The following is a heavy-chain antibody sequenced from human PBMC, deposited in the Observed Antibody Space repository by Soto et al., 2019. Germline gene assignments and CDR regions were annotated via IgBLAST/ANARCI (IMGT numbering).Heavy chain of an antibody. J-gene: IGHJ3*01. CDR3: AKDNTDGGHIWGDAFDL. V-gene: IGHV3-23*01. D-gene: IGHD3-16*01. Sequence: EAHLLESGGGLVQPGGSLRLSCAASGFTFMHYAMSWVRQAPGKGLEWVSDISGMSGDTTYYADSVKGRFTISRDNSKNTVYLQMNSLRAEDTAVYYCAKDNTDGGHIWGDAFDLWGQGTMVTVSS. CDR2: ISGMSGDTT. CDR1: GFTFMHYA.